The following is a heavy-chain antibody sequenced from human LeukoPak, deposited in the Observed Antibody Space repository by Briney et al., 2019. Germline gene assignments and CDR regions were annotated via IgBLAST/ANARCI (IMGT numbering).Heavy chain of an antibody. CDR2: IYHSGST. CDR1: GYSISSGYY. CDR3: ARGYYYDSQWPGY. J-gene: IGHJ4*02. D-gene: IGHD3-22*01. Sequence: KASETLSLTCTVSGYSISSGYYWGWIRQPPGKGLEWIGTIYHSGSTYYNSSLKSRVTISVDTSKNQFSLKLSSVTAADTAVYYCARGYYYDSQWPGYWGQGTLVTVSS. V-gene: IGHV4-38-2*02.